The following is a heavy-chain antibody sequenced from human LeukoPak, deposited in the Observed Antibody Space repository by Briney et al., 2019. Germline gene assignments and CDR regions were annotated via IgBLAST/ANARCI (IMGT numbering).Heavy chain of an antibody. J-gene: IGHJ4*02. CDR1: GFTFSSYG. CDR3: AKGPAGYNFFDY. CDR2: IGGSGGST. Sequence: PGGSLRLSCAASGFTFSSYGMSWVRQAPGKGLEWVSAIGGSGGSTYYADSVKGRFTISRDNSKNTLYLQMNSLRAEDTAVYYCAKGPAGYNFFDYWGQGTLVTVSS. D-gene: IGHD5-24*01. V-gene: IGHV3-23*01.